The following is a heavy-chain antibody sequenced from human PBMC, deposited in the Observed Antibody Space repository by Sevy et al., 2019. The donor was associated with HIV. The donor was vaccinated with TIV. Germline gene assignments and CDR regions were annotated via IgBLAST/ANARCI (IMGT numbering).Heavy chain of an antibody. J-gene: IGHJ6*03. D-gene: IGHD1-20*01. V-gene: IGHV3-23*01. Sequence: GGSLRLSCAASGFTFSSYAMSWVRQAPGKGLEWVSAISGSGGSTYYADSVKGRFTISRDNSKNTLYLQVISLRAEDTALYYCAKDGYKPSVGDENYYYYSMDVWGKGTTVTVSS. CDR1: GFTFSSYA. CDR2: ISGSGGST. CDR3: AKDGYKPSVGDENYYYYSMDV.